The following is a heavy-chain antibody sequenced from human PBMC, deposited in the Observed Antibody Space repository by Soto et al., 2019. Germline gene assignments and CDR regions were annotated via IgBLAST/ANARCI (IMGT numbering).Heavy chain of an antibody. J-gene: IGHJ4*02. CDR2: VYYSGST. Sequence: SETQSLTCTVYGASINSYYWSWVRQPPGKGLEWIGSVYYSGSTNYNPSLKSRVTISVDTSKNQFSLKLSSVTAADTAVYYCALRLGDPGRFYFDYWGQGTLVTVSS. CDR3: ALRLGDPGRFYFDY. CDR1: GASINSYY. V-gene: IGHV4-59*12. D-gene: IGHD3-16*01.